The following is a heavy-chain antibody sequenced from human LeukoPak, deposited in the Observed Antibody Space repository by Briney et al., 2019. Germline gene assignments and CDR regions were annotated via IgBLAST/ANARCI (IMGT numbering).Heavy chain of an antibody. D-gene: IGHD2-8*01. V-gene: IGHV1-8*03. CDR1: GYTFTSYD. CDR2: MNPNSGNT. Sequence: GASVKVSCKASGYTFTSYDINWVRQATGQGLEWMGWMNPNSGNTGYAQKFQGRVTITRNTSISTAYMGLSSLRSEDTAVYYCARGFGFCTNGVCYTGDAFDIWGQGTMVTVSS. CDR3: ARGFGFCTNGVCYTGDAFDI. J-gene: IGHJ3*02.